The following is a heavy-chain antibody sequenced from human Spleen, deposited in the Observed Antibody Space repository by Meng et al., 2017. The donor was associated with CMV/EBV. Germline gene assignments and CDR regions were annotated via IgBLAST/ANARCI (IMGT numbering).Heavy chain of an antibody. CDR1: FSSYG. CDR2: IRYDGSNK. CDR3: AKDWSRYCTSTSCYKPWFDP. J-gene: IGHJ5*02. V-gene: IGHV3-30*02. Sequence: FSSYGMHWVRQAPGKGLEWVAFIRYDGSNKYYADSVKGRFTISRDNSKNTLYLQMNSLRAEDTALYYCAKDWSRYCTSTSCYKPWFDPWGQGTLVTVSS. D-gene: IGHD2-2*01.